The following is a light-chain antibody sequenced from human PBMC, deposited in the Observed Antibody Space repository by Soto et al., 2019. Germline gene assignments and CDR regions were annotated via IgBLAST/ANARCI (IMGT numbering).Light chain of an antibody. CDR1: QSVSSC. V-gene: IGKV3-11*01. CDR3: QQCNNWPLT. J-gene: IGKJ4*01. CDR2: DAS. Sequence: DIVMTQSPATLSASAGESATLSCQASQSVSSCLAWYQQKPGQAPRLIIYDASNRATGIPARFSGSGSGTDCTRTVSNLESEDFAVSHCQQCNNWPLTFGGGTKVDI.